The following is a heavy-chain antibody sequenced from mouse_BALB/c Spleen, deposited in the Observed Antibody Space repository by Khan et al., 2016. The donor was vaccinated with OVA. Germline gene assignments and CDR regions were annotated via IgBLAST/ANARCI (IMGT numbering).Heavy chain of an antibody. CDR1: GYSFTSYL. CDR3: ARRGYSSFAY. CDR2: IYPGNSDT. J-gene: IGHJ3*01. Sequence: QSGTVLARPGASVKMSCKASGYSFTSYLIHWVKQRPGQGLEWIGDIYPGNSDTTYNQKFKDKAKLTAGTSANTAYMELSSLTNEDSAVYYCARRGYSSFAYWGQGTLVTVSA. D-gene: IGHD1-3*01. V-gene: IGHV1-5*01.